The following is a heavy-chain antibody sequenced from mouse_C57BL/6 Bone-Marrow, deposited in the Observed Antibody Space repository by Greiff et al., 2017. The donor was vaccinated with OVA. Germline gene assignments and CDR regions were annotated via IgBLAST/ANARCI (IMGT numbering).Heavy chain of an antibody. CDR1: GYTFTSYW. D-gene: IGHD1-1*01. J-gene: IGHJ2*01. V-gene: IGHV1-52*01. Sequence: QVQLQQPGAELVRPGSSVKLSCKASGYTFTSYWMHWVKQRPIQGLEWIGNIDPSDSETNYNQKFKDKATLTVDKSSSTAYMQLSSLTSEDSAVYYCARGGYYGRPDYWGQGTTLTVSA. CDR3: ARGGYYGRPDY. CDR2: IDPSDSET.